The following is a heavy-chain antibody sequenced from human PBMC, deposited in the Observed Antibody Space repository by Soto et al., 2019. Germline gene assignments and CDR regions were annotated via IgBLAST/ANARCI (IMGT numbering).Heavy chain of an antibody. V-gene: IGHV3-66*01. J-gene: IGHJ4*02. D-gene: IGHD3-16*02. CDR2: IYDGGST. CDR3: ATDLHGVDVIPADTNY. CDR1: GFTVSSNY. Sequence: VHLVESGGGLVQPGGSLRLPCAASGFTVSSNYMSWVRQAPGKGLEWVSVIYDGGSTFYADSVKGRFTISSDNSKNTPYLETNSLRAKDTAVYYCATDLHGVDVIPADTNYWGQGMLVT.